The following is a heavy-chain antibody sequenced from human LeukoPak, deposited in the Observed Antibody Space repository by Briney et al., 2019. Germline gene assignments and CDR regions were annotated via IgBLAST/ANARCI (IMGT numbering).Heavy chain of an antibody. V-gene: IGHV4-34*01. Sequence: SETLSLTCAVYGGSFSVYYWSWIRQPPGKGLEWIGEINNSGSTNYNPSLKSRVAISVDTSKHQLSLMLSSVTGADTAVFCIAGSTRFNRFDPWGQGTLVTVSS. CDR1: GGSFSVYY. D-gene: IGHD1-1*01. CDR3: AGSTRFNRFDP. CDR2: INNSGST. J-gene: IGHJ5*02.